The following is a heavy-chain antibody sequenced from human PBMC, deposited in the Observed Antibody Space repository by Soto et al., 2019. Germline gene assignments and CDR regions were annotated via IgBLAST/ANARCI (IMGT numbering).Heavy chain of an antibody. J-gene: IGHJ4*02. CDR2: SFPGSSDT. CDR1: DSSFATDC. Sequence: PGSALKICCTSCDSSFATDCICLGRQRRGRVLGLGGISFPGSSDTRYSPYFQGKLTISTDTSISTAYLQWSSLKASDTAMYYCARRRRDILTGSPGTIDYWGQGTLVTVSS. CDR3: ARRRRDILTGSPGTIDY. V-gene: IGHV5-51*01. D-gene: IGHD3-9*01.